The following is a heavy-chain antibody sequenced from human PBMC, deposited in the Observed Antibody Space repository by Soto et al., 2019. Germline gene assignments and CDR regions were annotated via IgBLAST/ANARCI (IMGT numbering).Heavy chain of an antibody. D-gene: IGHD4-17*01. CDR1: GFTFSSSW. Sequence: EVQLVESGGALVQPGGSLRLTCEASGFTFSSSWMHWVRQAPGKRPVWVSRIISDGRSTSYADSVKGRFTISRDNGKNTLYLQMNSLRAEDTAVYYCARDNGDNGGFGAFADWGQGTLVIVSS. V-gene: IGHV3-74*01. CDR2: IISDGRST. J-gene: IGHJ4*02. CDR3: ARDNGDNGGFGAFAD.